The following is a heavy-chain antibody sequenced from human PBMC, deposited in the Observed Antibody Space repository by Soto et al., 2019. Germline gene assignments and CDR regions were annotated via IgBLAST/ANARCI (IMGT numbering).Heavy chain of an antibody. Sequence: SETLSLSCAVCGASVKSGDNVWTWIRQRPGKGLEWIGYIYRDGATYYNPSLKSRVSLSVDTSKNQFSLKLSSVTAADTAVYYCASLPSPNTRPYGMDVWGQGTTVTVSS. CDR3: ASLPSPNTRPYGMDV. D-gene: IGHD2-2*02. CDR2: IYRDGAT. CDR1: GASVKSGDNV. J-gene: IGHJ6*02. V-gene: IGHV4-31*02.